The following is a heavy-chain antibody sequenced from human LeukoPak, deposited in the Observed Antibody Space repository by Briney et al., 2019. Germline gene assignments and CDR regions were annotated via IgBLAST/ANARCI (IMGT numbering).Heavy chain of an antibody. V-gene: IGHV4-34*01. J-gene: IGHJ4*02. CDR2: INHSGST. CDR1: GGSFSAYY. D-gene: IGHD6-13*01. Sequence: PSETLSLTCAVYGGSFSAYYWTWIRQPPGKGLEWIGEINHSGSTNYNPSLRSRVTISVDMSKNQFSLKLNSVTAADTAVYYCARGGYNSSWYRYWGQGTPVTVSS. CDR3: ARGGYNSSWYRY.